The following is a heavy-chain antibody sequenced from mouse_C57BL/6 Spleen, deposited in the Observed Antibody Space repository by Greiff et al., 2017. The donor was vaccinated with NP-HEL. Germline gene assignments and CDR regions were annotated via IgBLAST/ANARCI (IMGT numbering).Heavy chain of an antibody. CDR3: ASLYGSDWVFDV. J-gene: IGHJ1*03. Sequence: EVHLVESGGGLVKPGGSLKLSCAASGFTFSDYGMHWVRQAPEKGLEWVAYISSGSSTIYYAYTVKGQFPISRDTANNPRFLQMTSLRSEDTAMYYCASLYGSDWVFDVWGTGTTVTVSS. D-gene: IGHD2-2*01. V-gene: IGHV5-17*01. CDR1: GFTFSDYG. CDR2: ISSGSSTI.